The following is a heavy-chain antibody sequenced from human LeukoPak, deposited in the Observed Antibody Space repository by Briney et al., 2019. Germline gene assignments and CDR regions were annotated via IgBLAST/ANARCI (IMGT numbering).Heavy chain of an antibody. V-gene: IGHV3-30-3*01. D-gene: IGHD6-19*01. CDR3: ARKIGGAVAGNWYFDL. J-gene: IGHJ2*01. CDR1: GFTFSSYP. CDR2: ISYDGSNK. Sequence: GRSLRLSCAASGFTFSSYPMHWVRQAPGKGLEWVAVISYDGSNKYYADSVKGRFTISRDNSKNTLYLQMNSLRAEDTAVYYYARKIGGAVAGNWYFDLWGRGTLVIVSS.